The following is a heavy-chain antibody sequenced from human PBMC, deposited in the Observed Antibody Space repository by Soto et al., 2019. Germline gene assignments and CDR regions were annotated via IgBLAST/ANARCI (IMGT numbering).Heavy chain of an antibody. CDR1: GYAFTSYG. CDR3: VRDERDSCRAGNCFYFDY. D-gene: IGHD1-1*01. V-gene: IGHV1-18*04. CDR2: ISTYNSDT. Sequence: QVHLVQSGAEVKKPGASVKVSCKASGYAFTSYGMSWVRQAPGQGLEWMGWISTYNSDTNSAPRLQGRITMTTDTSTSTAYMELRSLTSDDTAVYYCVRDERDSCRAGNCFYFDYWGQGTLVSVSS. J-gene: IGHJ4*02.